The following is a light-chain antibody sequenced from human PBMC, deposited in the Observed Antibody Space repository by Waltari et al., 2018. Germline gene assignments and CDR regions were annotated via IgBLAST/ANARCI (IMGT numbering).Light chain of an antibody. J-gene: IGLJ1*01. Sequence: SYVLTQPPSVSVAPGETARITCGGNNLESKSVYWYRQRPGQAPVVVISYDNDRAAGIPERFSGSNSGNTATLTISRVEAGDEADYYCQVWDANTDPGVFGTGTEVTVL. CDR3: QVWDANTDPGV. V-gene: IGLV3-21*01. CDR1: NLESKS. CDR2: YDN.